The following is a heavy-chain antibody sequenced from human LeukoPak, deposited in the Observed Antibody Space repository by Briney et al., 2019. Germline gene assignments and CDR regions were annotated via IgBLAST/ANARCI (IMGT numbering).Heavy chain of an antibody. CDR3: AKDRWGGGRGPYGMDV. CDR2: ISATGGTI. V-gene: IGHV3-48*01. Sequence: GGSLRLSCAASGFTFSSNGMNWVRQAPGKGLEWVSYISATGGTIYYADSVKGRFTISRDNSKNTLYLQMNSLRVEDTAVYFCAKDRWGGGRGPYGMDVWGQGTTVTVSS. J-gene: IGHJ6*02. D-gene: IGHD3-10*01. CDR1: GFTFSSNG.